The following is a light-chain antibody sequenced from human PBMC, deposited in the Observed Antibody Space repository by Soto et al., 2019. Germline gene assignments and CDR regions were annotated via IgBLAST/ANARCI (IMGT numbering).Light chain of an antibody. CDR2: GAS. CDR1: QSVNNNY. Sequence: EIVLTQSPGTLSLSPGERATLSCRASQSVNNNYLAWYQQRPGQAPRLLISGASNRATGIPDRFSGSGSGTDFTLAISRLEPEDFAVYYCQQYGSSPFTFGPGTKV. V-gene: IGKV3-20*01. CDR3: QQYGSSPFT. J-gene: IGKJ3*01.